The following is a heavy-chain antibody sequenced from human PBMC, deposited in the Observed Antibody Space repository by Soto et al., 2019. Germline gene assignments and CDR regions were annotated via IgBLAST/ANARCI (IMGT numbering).Heavy chain of an antibody. CDR2: ISYDGSNK. D-gene: IGHD2-8*01. V-gene: IGHV3-30*14. Sequence: QVQLVESGGGVVQPGRSLRLSCAASGFTFSSYAMHWVRQAPGKGLEWVAVISYDGSNKYYADSVKGRFTISRENAKNSLYLQMNSLRAGDTAVYYCARDIMDERHGMDVWGQGTTVTVSS. CDR1: GFTFSSYA. J-gene: IGHJ6*02. CDR3: ARDIMDERHGMDV.